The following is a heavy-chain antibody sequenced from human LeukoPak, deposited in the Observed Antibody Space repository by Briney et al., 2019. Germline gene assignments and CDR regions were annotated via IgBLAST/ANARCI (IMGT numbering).Heavy chain of an antibody. CDR1: GFAFSTHV. J-gene: IGHJ4*02. V-gene: IGHV3-23*01. Sequence: GGSLRLSCVGSGFAFSTHVMSWVRQAPGKGLEWVSSVSGDGGVTYDADSVRGRFTISRDNSKNTLFLQMNSLRAEDTAVYYCARKTDTTVGGDYWGRGTLVTVSS. CDR3: ARKTDTTVGGDY. CDR2: VSGDGGVT. D-gene: IGHD1-26*01.